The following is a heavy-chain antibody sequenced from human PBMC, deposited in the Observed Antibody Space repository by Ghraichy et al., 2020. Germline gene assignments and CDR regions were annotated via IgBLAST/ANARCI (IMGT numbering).Heavy chain of an antibody. V-gene: IGHV3-23*01. Sequence: LTCAASGFTFSSYGMSWVRQAPGKGLEWVSGISGSGGSTYYADFVKGRFTISRDNSKNTLYVQMESLRAEDTAVYYCATDTMVYAYNTFYYYGLDAWGQGTTVTVSS. J-gene: IGHJ6*02. CDR2: ISGSGGST. D-gene: IGHD2-8*01. CDR1: GFTFSSYG. CDR3: ATDTMVYAYNTFYYYGLDA.